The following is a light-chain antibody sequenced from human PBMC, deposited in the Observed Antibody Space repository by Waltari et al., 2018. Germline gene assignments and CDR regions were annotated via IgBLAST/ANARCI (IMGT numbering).Light chain of an antibody. Sequence: QSVLTQPPSASGAPGQRVTISCSGSRSNIGTNTVNLYQQFPGTAPKLLISTNNLRPSGVPDRVSGSKSGTSASLAISGLQSEDEADYYCATWDDRLDGVVFGGGTKLTV. CDR2: TNN. V-gene: IGLV1-44*01. J-gene: IGLJ3*02. CDR3: ATWDDRLDGVV. CDR1: RSNIGTNT.